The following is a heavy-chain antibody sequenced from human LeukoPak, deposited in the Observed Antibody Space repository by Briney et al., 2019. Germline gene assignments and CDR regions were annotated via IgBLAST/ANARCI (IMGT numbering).Heavy chain of an antibody. Sequence: GGSLRLSCAASGFTVSSNYMSWVRQAPGKGLEWVSVIYSGGSTYYADSVKGRFTISRDNSKNTLYLQMNSLRAEDTAVYYCARDVHYYGSGRVPIDYWGQGTLVTVST. CDR1: GFTVSSNY. J-gene: IGHJ4*02. CDR3: ARDVHYYGSGRVPIDY. D-gene: IGHD3-10*01. CDR2: IYSGGST. V-gene: IGHV3-53*01.